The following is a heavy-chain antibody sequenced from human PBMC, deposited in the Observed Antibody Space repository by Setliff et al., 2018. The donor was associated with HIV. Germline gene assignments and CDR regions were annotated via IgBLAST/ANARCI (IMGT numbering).Heavy chain of an antibody. D-gene: IGHD4-17*01. CDR1: GGSVSSGSYY. V-gene: IGHV4-61*01. J-gene: IGHJ4*02. Sequence: SETLSLTCTVSGGSVSSGSYYWSWIRQPPGKGVEWIGYIYYSGSTNYNPSLKSRVTISVDTSKNQFSLKLSSVTAADTAVYYCARAAAGNTGPFDLWGQGSPVTVSS. CDR2: IYYSGST. CDR3: ARAAAGNTGPFDL.